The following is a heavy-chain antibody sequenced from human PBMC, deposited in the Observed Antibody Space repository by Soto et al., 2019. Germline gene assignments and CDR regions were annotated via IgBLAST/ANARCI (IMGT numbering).Heavy chain of an antibody. CDR3: ARVDHRGYFAILTDY. J-gene: IGHJ4*02. Sequence: SETLSLTCTVSGGSLSSGGHYWSWIRQHPGKGLEWIGHIYDSVNTYYSPSLRSRVTISADMSKNQFSLNLRSVTAADTAVYYCARVDHRGYFAILTDYWGQGTLVTVSS. D-gene: IGHD3-9*01. CDR2: IYDSVNT. CDR1: GGSLSSGGHY. V-gene: IGHV4-31*03.